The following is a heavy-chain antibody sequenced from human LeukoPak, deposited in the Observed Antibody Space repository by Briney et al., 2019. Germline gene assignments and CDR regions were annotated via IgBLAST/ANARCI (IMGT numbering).Heavy chain of an antibody. CDR2: IYANGST. Sequence: SETLSLTCTVSGGSIGSGTYYWSWIRQPAGKGLEWIGRIYANGSTNYTPSLKSRVTMSVDTSKNQFSLKLSSVTAADTAVYYCARVVPAVRGWYFDLWGRGTLVTVSS. CDR1: GGSIGSGTYY. J-gene: IGHJ2*01. CDR3: ARVVPAVRGWYFDL. V-gene: IGHV4-61*02. D-gene: IGHD2-2*01.